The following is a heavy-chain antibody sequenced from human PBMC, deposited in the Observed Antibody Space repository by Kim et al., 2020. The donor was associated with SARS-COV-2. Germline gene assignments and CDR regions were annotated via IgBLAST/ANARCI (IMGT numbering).Heavy chain of an antibody. D-gene: IGHD3-22*01. Sequence: GGSLRLSCAASGFTFSDYYMTWIRQAPGKGLEWISCISSGGTYTNYADSVKGRFTISRDNAKNTVFLQMNSLRAGDTAVYFCVRGRYYYESSGFCHDMWGQGAKVTVSS. CDR1: GFTFSDYY. J-gene: IGHJ3*02. V-gene: IGHV3-11*06. CDR2: ISSGGTYT. CDR3: VRGRYYYESSGFCHDM.